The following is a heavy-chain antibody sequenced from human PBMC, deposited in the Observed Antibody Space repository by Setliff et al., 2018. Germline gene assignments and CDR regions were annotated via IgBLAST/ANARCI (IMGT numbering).Heavy chain of an antibody. V-gene: IGHV1-69*13. CDR3: ARSGYSSGRNYYYYYMDV. J-gene: IGHJ6*03. CDR1: GGTFSSYV. Sequence: ASVKVSCKASGGTFSSYVISWVRQAPGQGLEWMGGIIPIFGTANYAQKFQGRVTITADESTSTAYMELSSLRSEDTAVYYCARSGYSSGRNYYYYYMDVWGKGTTVTVSS. D-gene: IGHD6-19*01. CDR2: IIPIFGTA.